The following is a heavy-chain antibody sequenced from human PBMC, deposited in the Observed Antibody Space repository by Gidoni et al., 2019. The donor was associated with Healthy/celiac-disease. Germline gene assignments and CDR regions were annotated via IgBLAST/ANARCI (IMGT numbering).Heavy chain of an antibody. D-gene: IGHD2-15*01. V-gene: IGHV3-9*01. CDR3: AKGEARLVSGGSCCYYYYGMDV. J-gene: IGHJ6*02. Sequence: GFTFDDYAMHWVRQAPGKGLEWVSGISWNSGSIGYADSVKGRFTISRDNAKNSLYLQMNSLRAEDTALYYCAKGEARLVSGGSCCYYYYGMDVWGQGTTVTVSS. CDR2: ISWNSGSI. CDR1: GFTFDDYA.